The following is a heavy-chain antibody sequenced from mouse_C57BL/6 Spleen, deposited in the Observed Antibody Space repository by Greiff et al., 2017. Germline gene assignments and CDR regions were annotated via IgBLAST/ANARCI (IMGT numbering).Heavy chain of an antibody. CDR3: ARGLRLYYAMDY. J-gene: IGHJ4*01. D-gene: IGHD2-4*01. CDR2: IDPSDSYT. V-gene: IGHV1-69*01. CDR1: GYTFTSYW. Sequence: QVQLQQPGAELVMPGASVKLSCKASGYTFTSYWMHWVKQRPGQGLEWIGEIDPSDSYTNYNQKFKGKSTLTVDKSSSTAYMQLSSLTSDDSAVYYCARGLRLYYAMDYWGQGTSVTVSS.